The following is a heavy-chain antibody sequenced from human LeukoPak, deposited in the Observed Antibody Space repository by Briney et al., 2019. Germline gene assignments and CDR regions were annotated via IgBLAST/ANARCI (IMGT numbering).Heavy chain of an antibody. CDR2: ISGSGGST. V-gene: IGHV3-23*01. D-gene: IGHD1-14*01. J-gene: IGHJ4*02. CDR1: GFTFSNYA. CDR3: ARDPSIIHFDY. Sequence: QTGGSLRLSCAASGFTFSNYAMSWVRQAPGKGLEWVSAISGSGGSTYYADSVKSRFTISRDNAKNSLYLQMNSLRAEDTAVYYCARDPSIIHFDYWGQGTLVTVSS.